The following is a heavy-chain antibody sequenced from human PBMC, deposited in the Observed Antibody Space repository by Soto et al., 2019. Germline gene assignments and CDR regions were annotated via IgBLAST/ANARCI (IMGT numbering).Heavy chain of an antibody. Sequence: QVPLVQSGAEVKKPGSSVKVSCKASGGTFTNYAISWVRQAPGQGLEWMGGFIPAFGSANYAQKFQGRVTITADESTRTAYMELSSLRSEDTAVYYCARGSSSWNNWFGPWGQGTLVTVSS. CDR1: GGTFTNYA. J-gene: IGHJ5*02. CDR3: ARGSSSWNNWFGP. CDR2: FIPAFGSA. V-gene: IGHV1-69*01. D-gene: IGHD6-13*01.